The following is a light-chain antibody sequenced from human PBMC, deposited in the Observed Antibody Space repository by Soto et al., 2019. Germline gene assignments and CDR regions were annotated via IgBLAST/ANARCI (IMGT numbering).Light chain of an antibody. V-gene: IGLV1-44*01. J-gene: IGLJ1*01. CDR1: SSNIGSNT. CDR2: STS. Sequence: QSVLTQPPSASGTPGQIVAISCSGSSSNIGSNTVTWYQPLPGTAPKLLIYSTSQRSSGVPGRFSGSKSGASASLSISGLQSEDEADYYCAAWDDRLDVYVFGTGTKVTVL. CDR3: AAWDDRLDVYV.